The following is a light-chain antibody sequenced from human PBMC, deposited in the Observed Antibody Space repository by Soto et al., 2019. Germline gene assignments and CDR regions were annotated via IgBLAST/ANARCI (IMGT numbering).Light chain of an antibody. V-gene: IGLV2-18*02. CDR3: SSYTISSTYV. CDR1: SSDVGNYNR. CDR2: EVS. J-gene: IGLJ1*01. Sequence: QSALTQPPSVSGSPGQSVTISCTGTSSDVGNYNRVSWYQQPPGTAPKVIIYEVSNRPSGVPDRFSGSKSGNTASLTISGLQAEDEADYYCSSYTISSTYVFGTGTKVTVL.